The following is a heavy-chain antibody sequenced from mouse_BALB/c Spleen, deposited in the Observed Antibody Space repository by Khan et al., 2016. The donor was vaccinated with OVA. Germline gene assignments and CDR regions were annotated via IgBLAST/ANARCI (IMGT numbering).Heavy chain of an antibody. V-gene: IGHV2-2*02. CDR1: GFSLSSYC. J-gene: IGHJ3*01. D-gene: IGHD2-4*01. CDR2: ICSGGVT. CDR3: VGNYEYEEGLTY. Sequence: QVQLQQSGPGLVQPSQSLSITCTVSGFSLSSYCVHWVRQSPGKGLEWLGVICSGGVTDYNAAFISRLSISKDNSKCQAFLKMNSRLDNDTAIYYCVGNYEYEEGLTYWGQGTLVTVSA.